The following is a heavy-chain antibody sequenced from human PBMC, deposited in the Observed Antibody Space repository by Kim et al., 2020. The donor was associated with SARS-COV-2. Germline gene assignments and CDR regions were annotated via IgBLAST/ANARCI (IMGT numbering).Heavy chain of an antibody. CDR2: ISFDGRNK. CDR1: GVSFDSSA. D-gene: IGHD3-10*01. J-gene: IGHJ6*02. V-gene: IGHV3-30-3*01. Sequence: GGSLRLSCAASGVSFDSSAMNWVRQAPGKGLEWVAVISFDGRNKAYADSVKGRFTISRVNSKNTLHLQMNSLRVEDTAVYYCARGNYYESVSLSDYYNGMDVWGQGTTVTVSS. CDR3: ARGNYYESVSLSDYYNGMDV.